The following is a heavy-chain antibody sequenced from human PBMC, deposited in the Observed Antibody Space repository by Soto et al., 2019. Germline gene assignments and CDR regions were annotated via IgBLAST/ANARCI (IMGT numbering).Heavy chain of an antibody. CDR2: INPNSGGT. V-gene: IGHV1-2*04. Sequence: GASVKVSCKASGYTFTGYYMHWVRQAPGQGLEWMGWINPNSGGTNYAQKFQGWVTMTRDTSISTAYMELSRLRSDDTAVYYCARGGRLRYFARRADAFDIWGQGTMVTVSS. CDR3: ARGGRLRYFARRADAFDI. D-gene: IGHD3-9*01. CDR1: GYTFTGYY. J-gene: IGHJ3*02.